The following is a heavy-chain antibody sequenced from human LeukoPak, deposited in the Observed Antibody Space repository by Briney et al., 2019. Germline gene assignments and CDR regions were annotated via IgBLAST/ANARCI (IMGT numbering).Heavy chain of an antibody. D-gene: IGHD2-15*01. V-gene: IGHV1-18*01. CDR3: ARDRQGYCSGGSCSEPDY. CDR1: GYTFTSYG. J-gene: IGHJ4*02. CDR2: ISAYNGNT. Sequence: ASVTVSCKASGYTFTSYGISWVRQAPGQGLEWMGWISAYNGNTNYAQKLQGRVTMTTDTSTSTAYMELRSLRSDDTAVYYCARDRQGYCSGGSCSEPDYWGQGTLVTVSS.